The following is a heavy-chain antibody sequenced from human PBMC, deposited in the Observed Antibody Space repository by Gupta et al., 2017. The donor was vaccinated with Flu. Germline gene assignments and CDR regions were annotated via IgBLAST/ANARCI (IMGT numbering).Heavy chain of an antibody. D-gene: IGHD6-13*01. J-gene: IGHJ5*02. Sequence: QVQLQQWGAGLLKPSETLSLTCAVYGGSFSGYYWSWIRQPPGKGLEWIGEINHSGSTNYNPSLKSRVTISVDTSKNQFSLKLSSVTAADTAVYYCARGYPTRWYSSSWSKVWWFDPWGQGTLVTVSS. CDR2: INHSGST. CDR1: GGSFSGYY. CDR3: ARGYPTRWYSSSWSKVWWFDP. V-gene: IGHV4-34*01.